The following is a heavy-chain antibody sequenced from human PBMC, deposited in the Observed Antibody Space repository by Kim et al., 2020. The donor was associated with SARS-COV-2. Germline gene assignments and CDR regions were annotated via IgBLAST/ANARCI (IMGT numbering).Heavy chain of an antibody. J-gene: IGHJ6*02. CDR2: INHSGST. V-gene: IGHV4-34*01. D-gene: IGHD5-12*01. CDR3: GRNGYIGYDYRDV. Sequence: SETLSLTCAVYGGSFSGYYWSWIRQPPGKGLEWIGEINHSGSTNYNPSLKSRVTISVDTSKNQFSLTLSSVTAADTAVYYCGRNGYIGYDYRDVWGQGTTVSVSS. CDR1: GGSFSGYY.